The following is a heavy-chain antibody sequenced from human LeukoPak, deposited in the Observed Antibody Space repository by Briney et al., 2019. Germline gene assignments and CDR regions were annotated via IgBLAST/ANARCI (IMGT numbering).Heavy chain of an antibody. Sequence: GGSLRLSCAASGFTFSSYGMHWVRQAPGRGLERVGVISYDGSDKFYADSVKGRFTISRDNSKNTLYLQMNSLRPEDTAVYYCARGGTEIYYYYYGMDVRGRGTTVTVSS. V-gene: IGHV3-30*19. D-gene: IGHD5-24*01. J-gene: IGHJ6*02. CDR3: ARGGTEIYYYYYGMDV. CDR2: ISYDGSDK. CDR1: GFTFSSYG.